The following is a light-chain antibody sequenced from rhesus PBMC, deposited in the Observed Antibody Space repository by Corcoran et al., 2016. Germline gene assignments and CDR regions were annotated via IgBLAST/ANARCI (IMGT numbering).Light chain of an antibody. J-gene: IGKJ1*01. CDR2: AVS. Sequence: DIHMTQSPSSLSASVGDRVTITCQASQGVCNYLAWYPQKPGKVPKLLIYAVSTLESGVPTRFSGSGSGTYFTLTISSLQPEDFATYDCQHGHDVPWTFGQGTKVDIK. CDR3: QHGHDVPWT. V-gene: IGKV1S17*01. CDR1: QGVCNY.